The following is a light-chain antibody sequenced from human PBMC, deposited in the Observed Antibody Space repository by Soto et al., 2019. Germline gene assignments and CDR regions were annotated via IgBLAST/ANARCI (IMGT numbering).Light chain of an antibody. CDR1: QSVSSTY. CDR2: GAS. CDR3: HQYGILPRT. V-gene: IGKV3-20*01. Sequence: DIVLTQSPGTLSLSPGERATLSCRASQSVSSTYLAWYQQKPGQAPRILIYGASNRPTDIPDRFSGSGSGTDFSLTISRLEPEDFAVYYCHQYGILPRTFGQGTKVDIK. J-gene: IGKJ1*01.